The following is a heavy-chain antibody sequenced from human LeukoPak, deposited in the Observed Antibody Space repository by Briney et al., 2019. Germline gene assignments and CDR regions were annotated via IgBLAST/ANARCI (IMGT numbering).Heavy chain of an antibody. Sequence: GASVKVSCKASGYTFTGYYMHWVRQAPGQGLEWMGWINPNSGGTNYAQKFQGRVTMTRDTSISTAYMELSRLRSDDTAVYYCARAIAESGGYRDAFDIWGQGTMVTVSS. V-gene: IGHV1-2*02. CDR3: ARAIAESGGYRDAFDI. J-gene: IGHJ3*02. CDR1: GYTFTGYY. D-gene: IGHD1-26*01. CDR2: INPNSGGT.